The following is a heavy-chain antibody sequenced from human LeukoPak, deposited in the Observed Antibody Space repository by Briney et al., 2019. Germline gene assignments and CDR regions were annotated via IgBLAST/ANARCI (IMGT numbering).Heavy chain of an antibody. CDR2: ISYDGSNK. J-gene: IGHJ6*04. CDR1: GFTFSSYG. Sequence: PGGSLRLSCAASGFTFSSYGMHWVRRAPGKGLEWVAVISYDGSNKYYADSVKGRFTISRDNSKNTLYLQMNSLRAEDTAVYYCAEDGDTAMVSSYYGMDVWGKGTTVTVSS. CDR3: AEDGDTAMVSSYYGMDV. D-gene: IGHD5-18*01. V-gene: IGHV3-30*18.